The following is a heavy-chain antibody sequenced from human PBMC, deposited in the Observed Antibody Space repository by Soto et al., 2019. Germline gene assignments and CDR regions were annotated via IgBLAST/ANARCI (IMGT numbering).Heavy chain of an antibody. CDR3: ARPHYYDSSGPRGDAFDI. V-gene: IGHV5-10-1*01. CDR2: IDPSDSYT. Sequence: PXESLTISFTGYGYSFTSSWISWVRKMRGKGLEWMGRIDPSDSYTNYSPSFQGHVTISADKSISTAYLQWSSLKASDTAMYYCARPHYYDSSGPRGDAFDIWGQGTMVTV. D-gene: IGHD3-22*01. J-gene: IGHJ3*02. CDR1: GYSFTSSW.